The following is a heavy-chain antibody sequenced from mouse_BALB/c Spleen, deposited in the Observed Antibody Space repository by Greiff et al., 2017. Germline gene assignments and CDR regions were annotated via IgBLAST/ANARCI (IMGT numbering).Heavy chain of an antibody. Sequence: VKLQESGAELVMPGASVKMSCKASGYTFTDYWMHWVKQRPGQGLEWIGAIDTSDSYTSYNQKFKGKATLTVDESSSTAYMQLSSLTSEDSAVYYCAREGNYLYYFDYWGQGTTLTVSS. CDR1: GYTFTDYW. D-gene: IGHD2-1*01. CDR2: IDTSDSYT. CDR3: AREGNYLYYFDY. V-gene: IGHV1-69*01. J-gene: IGHJ2*01.